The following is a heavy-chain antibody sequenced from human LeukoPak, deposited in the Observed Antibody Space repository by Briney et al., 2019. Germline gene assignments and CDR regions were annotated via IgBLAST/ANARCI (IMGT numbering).Heavy chain of an antibody. V-gene: IGHV3-33*01. D-gene: IGHD4-17*01. CDR3: ARLYGVYLIDY. CDR1: GLTFSSHG. J-gene: IGHJ4*02. CDR2: IWYDGTKK. Sequence: GGSLRLSCAASGLTFSSHGMHWVRQAPGKGLEWVAVIWYDGTKKYYAESVKGRFTISRDNSKNTLYLQMNSLRVEDTAVYYCARLYGVYLIDYWGRGTLVTVSS.